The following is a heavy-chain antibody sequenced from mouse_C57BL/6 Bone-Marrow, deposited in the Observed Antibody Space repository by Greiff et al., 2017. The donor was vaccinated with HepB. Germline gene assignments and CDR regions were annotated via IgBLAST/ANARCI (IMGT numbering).Heavy chain of an antibody. J-gene: IGHJ4*01. V-gene: IGHV1-14*01. Sequence: EVQLQESGPELVKPGASVKMSCKASGYTFTSYVMHWVKQKPGQGLEWIGYIYPYNDGTKYNEKFKGKATLTSDKSSSTAYMELSSLTSEDSAVYYCARERKMDDGYAMDYWGQGTSVTVSS. CDR1: GYTFTSYV. D-gene: IGHD2-3*01. CDR2: IYPYNDGT. CDR3: ARERKMDDGYAMDY.